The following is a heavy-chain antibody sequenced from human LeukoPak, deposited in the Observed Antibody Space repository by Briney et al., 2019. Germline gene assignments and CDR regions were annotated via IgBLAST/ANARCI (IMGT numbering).Heavy chain of an antibody. D-gene: IGHD2-2*01. V-gene: IGHV1-69*05. CDR2: IIPIFGTA. J-gene: IGHJ6*03. Sequence: SVKVSCKASGGTFSSYAISWVRQAPGQGLEWMGGIIPIFGTANYAQKFQGRVTIITDESTSTAYMELSSLRSEDTAVYYCARGLQLQSYYYYMDVWGKGTTVTVSS. CDR3: ARGLQLQSYYYYMDV. CDR1: GGTFSSYA.